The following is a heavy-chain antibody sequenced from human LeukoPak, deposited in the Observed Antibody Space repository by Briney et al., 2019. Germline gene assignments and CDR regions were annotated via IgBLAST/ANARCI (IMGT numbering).Heavy chain of an antibody. J-gene: IGHJ3*02. CDR2: ISYSGST. V-gene: IGHV4-59*12. D-gene: IGHD3-10*01. Sequence: SETLSLTCTVSGGSIRGYFWNWIRQPPGKGLEWIAYISYSGSTNYSPSLKSRVTISVDTSKNQFSLKLSSVAAADTAVYYCARDTVNYGSGSFDAFDIWGQGTMVTVSS. CDR1: GGSIRGYF. CDR3: ARDTVNYGSGSFDAFDI.